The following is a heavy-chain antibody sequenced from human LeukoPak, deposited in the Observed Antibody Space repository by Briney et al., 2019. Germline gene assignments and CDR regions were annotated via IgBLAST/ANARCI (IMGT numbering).Heavy chain of an antibody. V-gene: IGHV3-23*01. CDR2: ISGTGGST. CDR3: AKDREMLRGGIEF. CDR1: GFTFSTFA. D-gene: IGHD3-10*01. Sequence: GGSLRLSCEASGFTFSTFAMSWVRQTPGKGLEWVSGISGTGGSTFYADSVMGRFTISRDNSRNTVYLQMNSLRVEDTAIYYCAKDREMLRGGIEFWGQGTLVTVST. J-gene: IGHJ4*02.